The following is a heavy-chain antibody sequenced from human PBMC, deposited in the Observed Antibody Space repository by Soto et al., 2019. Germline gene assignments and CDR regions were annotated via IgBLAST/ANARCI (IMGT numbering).Heavy chain of an antibody. Sequence: GGSLRLSCAASGFTFSSYSMNWVRQAPGKGLEWVSYISSSSSTIYYADSVKGRFTIPRDNAKNSLYLQMNSLRDEDTAVYYCARDANRQWLVLGVFDYWGQGTLVTVSS. V-gene: IGHV3-48*02. CDR1: GFTFSSYS. CDR2: ISSSSSTI. J-gene: IGHJ4*02. D-gene: IGHD6-19*01. CDR3: ARDANRQWLVLGVFDY.